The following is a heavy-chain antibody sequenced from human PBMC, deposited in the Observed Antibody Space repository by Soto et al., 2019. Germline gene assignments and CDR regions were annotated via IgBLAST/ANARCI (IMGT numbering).Heavy chain of an antibody. V-gene: IGHV4-34*01. CDR3: GPRGAVADPRGY. Sequence: QVQLPQWGAGLLKPSETLSLTCAFYGGSFSDVYWTWIRQLPGQWLEWIGDINHSGSTNYNPSLKSRVAISVDTSKNQFSLNLRSVTAADTAVYYCGPRGAVADPRGYWGQGTLVTVSS. J-gene: IGHJ4*02. D-gene: IGHD6-19*01. CDR1: GGSFSDVY. CDR2: INHSGST.